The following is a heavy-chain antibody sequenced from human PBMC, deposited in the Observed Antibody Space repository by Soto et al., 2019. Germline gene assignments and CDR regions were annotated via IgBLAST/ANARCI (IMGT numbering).Heavy chain of an antibody. CDR1: GFTFSSYA. V-gene: IGHV3-30-3*01. Sequence: GGSLRLSCAAAGFTFSSYAMHWVRQAQGKGLEWVAVISYDGSNKYYADSVKGRFTISRDNSKNTLYLQMNSLRAEDTAVYYCARDMGYGSGSYYYYYYGMDVWGQGTTVNVSS. CDR2: ISYDGSNK. CDR3: ARDMGYGSGSYYYYYYGMDV. D-gene: IGHD3-10*01. J-gene: IGHJ6*02.